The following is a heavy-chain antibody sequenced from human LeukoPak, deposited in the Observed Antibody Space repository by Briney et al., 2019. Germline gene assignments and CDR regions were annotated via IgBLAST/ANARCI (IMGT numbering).Heavy chain of an antibody. CDR3: ARDVSEGNGAISMLRGVRVHRRTYFDY. CDR2: IYHSGST. D-gene: IGHD3-10*01. Sequence: GSLRLSCAASGFTFSSYEMNWVRQAPGKGLEWIGSIYHSGSTCYNPSLKSRVTISLDTSKNQFSLKLSSVTAADTAVYYCARDVSEGNGAISMLRGVRVHRRTYFDYWGQGTLVTVSS. V-gene: IGHV4-38-2*02. J-gene: IGHJ4*02. CDR1: GFTFSSYE.